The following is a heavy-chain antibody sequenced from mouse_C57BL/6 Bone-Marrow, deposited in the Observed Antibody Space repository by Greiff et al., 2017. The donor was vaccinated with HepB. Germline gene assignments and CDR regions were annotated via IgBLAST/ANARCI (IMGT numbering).Heavy chain of an antibody. CDR3: ARFGLFYYGSSVYAMDY. V-gene: IGHV1-54*01. D-gene: IGHD1-1*01. Sequence: QVQLKQSGAELVRPGTSVKVSCKASGYAFTNYLIEWVKQRPGQGLEWIGVINPGSGGTNYNEKFKGKATLTADKASSTAYMQLSSLTSEDSAVYFCARFGLFYYGSSVYAMDYWGQGTSVTVSS. CDR2: INPGSGGT. J-gene: IGHJ4*01. CDR1: GYAFTNYL.